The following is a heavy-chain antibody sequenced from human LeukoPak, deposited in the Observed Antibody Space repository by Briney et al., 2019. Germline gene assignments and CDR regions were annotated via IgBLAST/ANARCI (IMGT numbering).Heavy chain of an antibody. CDR1: SVSISSSSHY. CDR2: IYYSGST. Sequence: PSETLSLTCTVSSVSISSSSHYWGWIRQPPGKGLEWIGSIYYSGSTYYNPSLKSRVTISVDTSKNQFSLNLSSVTAADTAVYYCARLYYDSSGYYQICYFDYWGQGTLVTVSS. CDR3: ARLYYDSSGYYQICYFDY. D-gene: IGHD3-22*01. V-gene: IGHV4-39*01. J-gene: IGHJ4*02.